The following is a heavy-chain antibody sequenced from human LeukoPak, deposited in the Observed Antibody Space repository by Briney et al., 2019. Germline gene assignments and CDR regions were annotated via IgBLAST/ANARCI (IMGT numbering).Heavy chain of an antibody. CDR2: IYYSGST. Sequence: SETLSLTCTVSGGSISSSSYYWGWIRQPPGKGLEWIGSIYYSGSTYYNPSLKSRVTISVDTSKNQFSLKLSSVTAADTAVYYCARELGYCSSTSCYLSTFDYWGRGTLVTVSS. D-gene: IGHD2-2*01. J-gene: IGHJ4*02. V-gene: IGHV4-39*07. CDR3: ARELGYCSSTSCYLSTFDY. CDR1: GGSISSSSYY.